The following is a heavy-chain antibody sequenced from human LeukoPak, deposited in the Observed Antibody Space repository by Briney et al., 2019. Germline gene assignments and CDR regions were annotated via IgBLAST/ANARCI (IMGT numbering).Heavy chain of an antibody. CDR2: IWYDGSNK. J-gene: IGHJ4*02. CDR1: GFTFSSYG. D-gene: IGHD3-9*01. CDR3: ARAYFGWLFPTY. V-gene: IGHV3-33*01. Sequence: PGGSLRLSCAASGFTFSSYGMHWVRQAPGKGLEWVAVIWYDGSNKYYADSVKGRFTISRDNSKNTLYLQMNSLRAEDTAVYYCARAYFGWLFPTYWGQGTLVTVSS.